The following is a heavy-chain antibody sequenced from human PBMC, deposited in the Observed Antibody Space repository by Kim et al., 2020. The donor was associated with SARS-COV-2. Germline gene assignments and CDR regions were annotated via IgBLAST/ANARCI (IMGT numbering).Heavy chain of an antibody. CDR1: GYTFTGYY. Sequence: ASVKVSCKASGYTFTGYYMHWVRQAPGQGPEWMGRINPNSGDTNDAQKFQGRVTMTRDTSISTAYMELSSLRSDDTAVYYCVCGYYRPTPPGTFDIWGQGTMVTVSS. CDR2: INPNSGDT. CDR3: VCGYYRPTPPGTFDI. D-gene: IGHD3-3*01. J-gene: IGHJ3*02. V-gene: IGHV1-2*06.